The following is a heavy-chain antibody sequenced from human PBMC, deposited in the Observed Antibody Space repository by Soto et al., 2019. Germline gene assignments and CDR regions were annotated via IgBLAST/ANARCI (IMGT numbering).Heavy chain of an antibody. Sequence: ASVKVSCKASGYTFTSYGISWVRQAPGQGLEWMGWISAYNGNTNYAQKFQGRVTITADKSTSTAYMELSSLRSEDTAVYYCARGGSITIFGVVALTTFDYWGQGTLVTVSS. J-gene: IGHJ4*02. CDR2: ISAYNGNT. CDR1: GYTFTSYG. V-gene: IGHV1-18*01. D-gene: IGHD3-3*01. CDR3: ARGGSITIFGVVALTTFDY.